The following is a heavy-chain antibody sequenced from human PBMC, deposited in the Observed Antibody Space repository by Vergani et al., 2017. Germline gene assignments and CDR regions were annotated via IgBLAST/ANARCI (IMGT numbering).Heavy chain of an antibody. V-gene: IGHV4-34*01. J-gene: IGHJ5*02. Sequence: QVQLQQWGAGLLKPSETLSLTCAVYGGSFSGYYWSWIRQPPGKGLEWIGEINHSGSTNYNPSLKSRVTISLDTSKNQFSLKLSSVTAADTAVYYCARGQSNWGLNWFDPWGQGTLVTVSS. CDR1: GGSFSGYY. CDR3: ARGQSNWGLNWFDP. D-gene: IGHD7-27*01. CDR2: INHSGST.